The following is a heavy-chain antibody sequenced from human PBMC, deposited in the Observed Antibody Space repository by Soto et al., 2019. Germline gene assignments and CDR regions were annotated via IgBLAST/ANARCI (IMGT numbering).Heavy chain of an antibody. CDR3: ARLRIATNNYKWFDP. D-gene: IGHD2-21*01. V-gene: IGHV4-31*03. Sequence: LSLTCSVSGAALNSGNYYWSWIRQVPGKGPEWIGHIYVTGAVDYNPSLRDRITISQDTSERQFSLNLRLVTAADTAVYYCARLRIATNNYKWFDPWGQGTLVTVSS. CDR1: GAALNSGNYY. J-gene: IGHJ5*02. CDR2: IYVTGAV.